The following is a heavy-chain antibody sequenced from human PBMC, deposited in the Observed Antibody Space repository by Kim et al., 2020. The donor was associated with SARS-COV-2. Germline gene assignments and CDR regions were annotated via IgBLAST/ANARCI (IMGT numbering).Heavy chain of an antibody. V-gene: IGHV3-74*01. CDR3: ARGNTMVRGVIPDY. Sequence: GGSLRLSCAASGFTFSSYWMHWVRQAPGKGLVWVSRINSDGSSTSYADSVKGRFTISRDNAKNTLYLQMNSLRAEDTAVYYCARGNTMVRGVIPDYWGQGTLVTVSS. J-gene: IGHJ4*02. CDR2: INSDGSST. CDR1: GFTFSSYW. D-gene: IGHD3-10*01.